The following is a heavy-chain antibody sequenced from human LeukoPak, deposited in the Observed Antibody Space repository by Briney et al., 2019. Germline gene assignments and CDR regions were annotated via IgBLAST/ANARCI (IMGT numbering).Heavy chain of an antibody. CDR1: GGSISSYY. D-gene: IGHD3-9*01. CDR2: IYYSGST. V-gene: IGHV4-59*01. CDR3: ARGAGYDILTGYYSLDAFDI. Sequence: SETLSLTCTVSGGSISSYYWSWIRQPPGKGLEWIGYIYYSGSTNYNPSLKSRVTISVDTSKNQFSLKLSSGTAPDTAVYYCARGAGYDILTGYYSLDAFDIWGQGTMVTVSS. J-gene: IGHJ3*02.